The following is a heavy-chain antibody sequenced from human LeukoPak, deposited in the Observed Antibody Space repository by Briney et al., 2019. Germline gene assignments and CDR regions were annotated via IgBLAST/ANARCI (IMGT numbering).Heavy chain of an antibody. D-gene: IGHD3-22*01. CDR2: IIPILGIA. V-gene: IGHV1-69*04. CDR1: GGTFSSYA. CDR3: ARRYYYDSSAPNAHAFDI. Sequence: SVKVSCKASGGTFSSYAISWVRQAPGQGLEWMGRIIPILGIANYAQKFQGRVTIIADKSTSTAYMELSSLRSEDTAVYYCARRYYYDSSAPNAHAFDIWGQGTMVTVSS. J-gene: IGHJ3*02.